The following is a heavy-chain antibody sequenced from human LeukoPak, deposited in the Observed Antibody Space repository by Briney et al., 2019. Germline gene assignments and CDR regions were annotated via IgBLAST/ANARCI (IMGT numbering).Heavy chain of an antibody. CDR2: IHYSWST. J-gene: IGHJ5*02. D-gene: IGHD3-10*02. CDR3: ARASFHYVSWFVP. V-gene: IGHV4-39*07. Sequence: SDPLTLLCTVCVHSHSSYNYHGPPVSKQPAKVLERNGRIHYSWSTYYNPSLKSRVTILVDTYKNQFSLKLSSLTTADTAVYYCARASFHYVSWFVPWGEGILVIVSS. CDR1: VHSHSSYNYH.